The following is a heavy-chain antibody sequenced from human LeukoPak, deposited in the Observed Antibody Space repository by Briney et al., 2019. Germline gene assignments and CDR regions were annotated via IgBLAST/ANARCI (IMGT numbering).Heavy chain of an antibody. Sequence: SETLSLTCTVSGGSIGSYYWSWIRQPPGKGLEWIGYIYYSGSTNYNPSLKSRVTISVDTSKNQFSLKLSSVTAADTAVYYCARVGPGSWYFSWGQGTLVTVSS. CDR2: IYYSGST. CDR3: ARVGPGSWYFS. V-gene: IGHV4-59*01. J-gene: IGHJ4*02. CDR1: GGSIGSYY. D-gene: IGHD6-13*01.